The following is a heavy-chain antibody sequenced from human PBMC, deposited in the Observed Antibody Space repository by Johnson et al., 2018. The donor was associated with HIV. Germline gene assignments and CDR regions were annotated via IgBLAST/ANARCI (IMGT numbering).Heavy chain of an antibody. CDR2: ISFDGSHK. D-gene: IGHD3-22*01. J-gene: IGHJ3*02. CDR1: GFAFSHYG. CDR3: AKAMGGWLLAHAFDI. V-gene: IGHV3-30*18. Sequence: QVQLVESGGGVVQPGRSLRLSCAASGFAFSHYGMHWVRQAPGKGLEWVAVISFDGSHKYYTDSVKGRFTISRDNSKNTLYLQMNSLRAEDTAVYYCAKAMGGWLLAHAFDIWGQGTMVTVSS.